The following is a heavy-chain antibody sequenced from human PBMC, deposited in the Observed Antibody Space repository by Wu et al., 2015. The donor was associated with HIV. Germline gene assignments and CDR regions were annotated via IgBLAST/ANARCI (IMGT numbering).Heavy chain of an antibody. J-gene: IGHJ5*02. CDR3: VRQGLAATGNWFGP. CDR1: GGSISSSGYY. V-gene: IGHV4-39*01. Sequence: QVQLQESGPGLVKPSETLSLTCTVSGGSISSSGYYWAWIRQPPGKGLEWIGSIHDSGKTYYTSSLRSRVTISVDTSKDHFSLNLNSVTATDTAVYYCVRQGLAATGNWFGPWGQGTLVTVSS. D-gene: IGHD6-13*01. CDR2: IHDSGKT.